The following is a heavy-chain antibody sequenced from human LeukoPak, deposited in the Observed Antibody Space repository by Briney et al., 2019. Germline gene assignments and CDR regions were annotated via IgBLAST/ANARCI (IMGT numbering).Heavy chain of an antibody. Sequence: SCKASGGTFSSYAMTWVRQAPGKGLEWVSAISGSGGSTYYADSVKGRFTISRDNSDNTLYLQMNSLRAEDTAVYYCARDSGGYSYGVFDYWGQGTLVTVSS. V-gene: IGHV3-23*01. CDR1: GGTFSSYA. J-gene: IGHJ4*02. D-gene: IGHD5-18*01. CDR3: ARDSGGYSYGVFDY. CDR2: ISGSGGST.